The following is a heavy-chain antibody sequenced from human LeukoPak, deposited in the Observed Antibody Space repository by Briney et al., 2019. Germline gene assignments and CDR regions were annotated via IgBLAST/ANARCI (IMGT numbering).Heavy chain of an antibody. CDR2: IYYSGST. CDR3: ARFNPALTGYYYFDY. CDR1: GVSISSYY. J-gene: IGHJ4*02. Sequence: SETLSLTCSVSGVSISSYYWSWVRQPPGKGLEWIGYIYYSGSTNYNPSLKSRVTISVDTSKNQFSLKLSSVTAADTAVYYCARFNPALTGYYYFDYWGQGTLVTVSS. D-gene: IGHD3-9*01. V-gene: IGHV4-59*01.